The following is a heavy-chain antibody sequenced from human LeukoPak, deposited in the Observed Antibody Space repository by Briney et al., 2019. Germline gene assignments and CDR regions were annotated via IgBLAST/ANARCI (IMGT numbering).Heavy chain of an antibody. V-gene: IGHV4-34*01. D-gene: IGHD2-21*02. Sequence: SETLSLTCTVWGHSMSSYDWRWIRQPPGKGLEWIGEINHSGSTNYNPSLKSRVTISVDTSKNQFSLKLSSVTAADTAVYYCPRGNGVLVTRYYYYMDVWGKGTTVTVSS. CDR1: GHSMSSYD. J-gene: IGHJ6*03. CDR2: INHSGST. CDR3: PRGNGVLVTRYYYYMDV.